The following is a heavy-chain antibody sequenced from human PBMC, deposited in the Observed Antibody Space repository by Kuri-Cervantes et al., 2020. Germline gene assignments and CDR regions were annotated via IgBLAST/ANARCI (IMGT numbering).Heavy chain of an antibody. CDR3: ASPSRAAGGWRPYSYGMDV. Sequence: GSLRLSCTVSGGSISSSSNYWGWIRQPPGKGLEWIGSIYYSGSNYYNPSLKSRVTISVDTSKNQFSLTLSSVTAADTAVYYCASPSRAAGGWRPYSYGMDVWGQGTTVTVSS. CDR1: GGSISSSSNY. V-gene: IGHV4-39*01. J-gene: IGHJ6*02. D-gene: IGHD6-13*01. CDR2: IYYSGSN.